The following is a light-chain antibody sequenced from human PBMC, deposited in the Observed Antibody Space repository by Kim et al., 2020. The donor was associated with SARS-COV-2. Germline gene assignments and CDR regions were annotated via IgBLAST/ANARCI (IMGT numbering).Light chain of an antibody. CDR3: SSYAGSYSWV. CDR1: SSDVGAYNY. Sequence: GLSVTISCTGTSSDVGAYNYVSCNQQHPGNAPTLLIFDDSRRAAGVPDRISGSKSGNTASLTISGLQAEDEADYYCSSYAGSYSWVFGGGTQLTVL. V-gene: IGLV2-11*01. CDR2: DDS. J-gene: IGLJ3*02.